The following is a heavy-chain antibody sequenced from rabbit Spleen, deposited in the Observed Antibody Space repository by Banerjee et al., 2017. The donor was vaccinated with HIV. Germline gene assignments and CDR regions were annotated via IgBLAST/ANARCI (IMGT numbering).Heavy chain of an antibody. CDR3: ARDLAAWNSGSYAFNL. V-gene: IGHV1S47*01. CDR2: IYNGDGTT. J-gene: IGHJ4*01. CDR1: GFDFSSDA. Sequence: EESGGDLVQPGGSLTLTCKASGFDFSSDAMSWVRQAPGKGPEWIACIYNGDGTTYYASWVHGRFTISKASSTTVTLQMTSLTAADTATYFCARDLAAWNSGSYAFNLWGPGTLVTVS. D-gene: IGHD1-1*01.